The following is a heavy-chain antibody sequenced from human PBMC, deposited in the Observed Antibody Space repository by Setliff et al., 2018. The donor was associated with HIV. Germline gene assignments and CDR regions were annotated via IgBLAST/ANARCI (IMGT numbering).Heavy chain of an antibody. CDR3: ARLAIYGSD. CDR1: GDSISSGSYF. V-gene: IGHV4-39*01. J-gene: IGHJ6*02. CDR2: IYYTGFA. Sequence: PSETLSLTCSVSGDSISSGSYFWGWIRQTPGKGLEWIGNIYYTGFAYYSPSLKSRVTISVDTSKNQFSLKVNSVTAADTAVYFCARLAIYGSDWGQGTTVTVSS. D-gene: IGHD3-10*01.